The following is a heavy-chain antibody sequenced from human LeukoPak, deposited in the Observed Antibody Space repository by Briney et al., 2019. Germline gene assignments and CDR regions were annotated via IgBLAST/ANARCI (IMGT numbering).Heavy chain of an antibody. CDR1: GSFVSNYY. CDR2: IFTAGST. Sequence: GGSLRLSCAVSGSFVSNYYMDWVRQAPGKGLDWVSVIFTAGSTYNADSVKGRLTISRDNFKNTLYLQMNSLRAEDTAVYYCARAGYLGTDAFDIWGQGTMVTVSS. J-gene: IGHJ3*02. V-gene: IGHV3-53*01. D-gene: IGHD1-14*01. CDR3: ARAGYLGTDAFDI.